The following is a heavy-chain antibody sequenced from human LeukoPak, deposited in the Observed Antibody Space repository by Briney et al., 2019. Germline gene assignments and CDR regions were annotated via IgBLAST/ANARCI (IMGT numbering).Heavy chain of an antibody. Sequence: ASVKVSFKASGYTFTGYYMHWVRQAPGQGLEWMGWINPNSGGTNYAQKFQGRVTMTADTSTSTAYMELRSLRSDDTAVYYCARDLMRGSYEVDYWGQGTLVTVSS. V-gene: IGHV1-2*02. J-gene: IGHJ4*02. D-gene: IGHD1-26*01. CDR1: GYTFTGYY. CDR2: INPNSGGT. CDR3: ARDLMRGSYEVDY.